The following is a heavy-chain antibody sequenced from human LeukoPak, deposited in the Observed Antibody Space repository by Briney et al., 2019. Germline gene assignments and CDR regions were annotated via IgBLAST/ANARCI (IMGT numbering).Heavy chain of an antibody. Sequence: GGSLRLSCAASGFTFSSYSMNWVRQAPGKGLEWVSYISSSSSTIYYADSVKGRFTISRDNSKNTLYVQMNSLRAEDTAVYYCAKGTIAASGTGDYFDYWGQGTLVSVSS. CDR1: GFTFSSYS. J-gene: IGHJ4*02. CDR3: AKGTIAASGTGDYFDY. CDR2: ISSSSSTI. V-gene: IGHV3-48*01. D-gene: IGHD6-13*01.